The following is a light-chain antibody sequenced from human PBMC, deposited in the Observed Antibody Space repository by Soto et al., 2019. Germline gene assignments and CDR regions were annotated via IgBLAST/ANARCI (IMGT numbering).Light chain of an antibody. V-gene: IGKV1-33*01. CDR2: DAS. CDR1: QDIRNY. J-gene: IGKJ4*01. CDR3: QQYDNLPLT. Sequence: DIQMTQSPSSLSASVGDRVTITCQASQDIRNYLNWYQQKPGKAPKLLIYDASNLETGVPSRFSGSGSGTDFTFTISILQPEDIATYYCQQYDNLPLTFGGGTKVDIK.